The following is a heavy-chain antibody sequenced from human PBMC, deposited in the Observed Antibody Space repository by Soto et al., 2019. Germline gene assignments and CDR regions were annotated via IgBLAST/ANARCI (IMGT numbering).Heavy chain of an antibody. CDR1: GYTFTSYG. CDR2: ISAYNGNT. Sequence: QVQLVQSGAEVKKRGASVKVSCKASGYTFTSYGISWVREAPGQGLEWVGWISAYNGNTNYAQKLQGRVTMTSDTSTSTAYMELRSLRSDDTAVYYCARSYYYGSGAELDWFDPWGQGTLVTVSS. J-gene: IGHJ5*02. V-gene: IGHV1-18*01. CDR3: ARSYYYGSGAELDWFDP. D-gene: IGHD3-10*01.